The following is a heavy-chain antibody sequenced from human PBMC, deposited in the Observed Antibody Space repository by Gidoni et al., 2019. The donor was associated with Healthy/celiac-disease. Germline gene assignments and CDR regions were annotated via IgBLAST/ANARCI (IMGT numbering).Heavy chain of an antibody. CDR3: AKALAVSYGRSPRLLPFDY. CDR1: GFTFSSDA. Sequence: EVQLLESGGGLVQPGGSLRLSCAASGFTFSSDAMSWVRQAPGKGLEWVSAISGSGGSTYYADSVKGRFTISRDNSKNTLYLQMNSLRAEDTAVYYCAKALAVSYGRSPRLLPFDYWGQGTLVTVSS. V-gene: IGHV3-23*01. CDR2: ISGSGGST. D-gene: IGHD5-18*01. J-gene: IGHJ4*02.